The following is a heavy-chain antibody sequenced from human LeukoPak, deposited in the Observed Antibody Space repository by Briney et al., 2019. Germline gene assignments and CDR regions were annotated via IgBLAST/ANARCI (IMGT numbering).Heavy chain of an antibody. CDR2: IYYSGST. Sequence: SETLSLTCTVSGGSISSHYWSWIRQPPGKGLEWIGYIYYSGSTNYNPSLKSRVTISVDTSKNQFSLKLSSVTAADTAVYYCARYGLRGHWSFDYWGQGTLVTVSS. V-gene: IGHV4-59*11. J-gene: IGHJ4*02. CDR1: GGSISSHY. D-gene: IGHD1-1*01. CDR3: ARYGLRGHWSFDY.